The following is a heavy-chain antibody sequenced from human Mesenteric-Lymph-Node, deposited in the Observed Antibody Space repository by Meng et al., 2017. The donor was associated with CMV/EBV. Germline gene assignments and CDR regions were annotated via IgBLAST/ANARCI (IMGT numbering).Heavy chain of an antibody. CDR1: GFSFSRYA. CDR3: AKVLSNYDFWSGYTNYFDY. Sequence: GGSLRLSCAASGFSFSRYAIQWVRQAPGKGLEWVAVISYDGSNKYYADSVKGRFTFSRDNSKNTLYLQMNSLRAEDTAVYYCAKVLSNYDFWSGYTNYFDYWGQGTLVTVSS. V-gene: IGHV3-30*04. CDR2: ISYDGSNK. J-gene: IGHJ4*02. D-gene: IGHD3-3*01.